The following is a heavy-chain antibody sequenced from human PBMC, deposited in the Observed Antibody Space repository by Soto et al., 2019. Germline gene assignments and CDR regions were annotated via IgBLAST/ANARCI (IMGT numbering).Heavy chain of an antibody. D-gene: IGHD3-22*01. J-gene: IGHJ3*02. V-gene: IGHV4-31*03. CDR1: GGSISSGGYY. CDR2: IYYSGST. Sequence: QVQLQESGPGLVKPSQTLSLTCTVSGGSISSGGYYWSWIRQHPGKGLEWIGYIYYSGSTYYNPSLKCRVTISVDTSKNQFSLKLSSVTAADTAVYYCARDRYYYDSSGLLRNHAFDIWGQGTMVTVSS. CDR3: ARDRYYYDSSGLLRNHAFDI.